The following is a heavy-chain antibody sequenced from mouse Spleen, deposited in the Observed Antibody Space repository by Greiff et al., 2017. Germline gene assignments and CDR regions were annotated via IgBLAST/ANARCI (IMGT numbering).Heavy chain of an antibody. CDR3: KTYGNYDY. J-gene: IGHJ2*01. V-gene: IGHV1-69*01. CDR2: IDPSDSYT. Sequence: QVQLKQPGAELVMPGASVKLSCKASGYTFTSYWMHWVKQRPGQGLEWIGKIDPSDSYTNYNQKFKGKATLTVDKSSSTAYMQLSSLTSEDSAVYYCKTYGNYDYWGQGTTLTVSS. D-gene: IGHD2-1*01. CDR1: GYTFTSYW.